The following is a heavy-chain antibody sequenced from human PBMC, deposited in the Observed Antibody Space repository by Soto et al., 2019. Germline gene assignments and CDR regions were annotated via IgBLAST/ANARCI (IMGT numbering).Heavy chain of an antibody. CDR2: IYYSGST. Sequence: KSSETLSLTCTVSGGSVSSGSYYWSWIRQPPGKGLEWIGYIYYSGSTNYNPSLKSRVTISADMSKNQFSLKLSSVTAADTAVYYCARVISSGWPYYFDYWGQGTRVTVSS. CDR1: GGSVSSGSYY. V-gene: IGHV4-61*01. D-gene: IGHD6-19*01. CDR3: ARVISSGWPYYFDY. J-gene: IGHJ4*02.